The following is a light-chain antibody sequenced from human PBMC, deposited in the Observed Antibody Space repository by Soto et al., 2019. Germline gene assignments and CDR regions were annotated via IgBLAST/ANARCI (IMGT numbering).Light chain of an antibody. V-gene: IGKV3-15*01. Sequence: IVMTQSPATLSVSLGERATLSCGASQSVSTDLAWYQQKPGQAPRLLIFGASTRATGIPARFSGSGSGTEFILTISSLQSEDSAVYYCHQYNYWPPETFGQGTKVEIK. J-gene: IGKJ1*01. CDR3: HQYNYWPPET. CDR1: QSVSTD. CDR2: GAS.